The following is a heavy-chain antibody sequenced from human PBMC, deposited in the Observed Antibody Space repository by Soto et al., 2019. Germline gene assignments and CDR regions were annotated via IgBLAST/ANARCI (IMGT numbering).Heavy chain of an antibody. Sequence: TLSLTCAVSGGAIISGGYSFICMRQPPWKGLEWIGYIYHSGSTYYNPSLKSRVTISVDRSKNQFSLKLSSVTAADTAVYYCARGQERKIAGRGWFDPWGQGTLVTVSS. J-gene: IGHJ5*02. V-gene: IGHV4-30-2*01. CDR1: GGAIISGGYS. CDR3: ARGQERKIAGRGWFDP. D-gene: IGHD2-15*01. CDR2: IYHSGST.